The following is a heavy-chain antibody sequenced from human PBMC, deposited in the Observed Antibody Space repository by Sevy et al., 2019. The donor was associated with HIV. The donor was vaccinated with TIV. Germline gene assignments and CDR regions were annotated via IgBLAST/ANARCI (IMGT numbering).Heavy chain of an antibody. CDR2: ISSRSNYI. D-gene: IGHD3-3*01. CDR3: ARDVREGSGYFHDGFDM. Sequence: GGSLRLSCAASGFTFSSYSMNWVRQAPGKGLEWVSSISSRSNYIYYADSVKGRFTISRDNAKNSLYLQMNSLRAEDTAIYSCARDVREGSGYFHDGFDMWFQGTMVTVSS. CDR1: GFTFSSYS. V-gene: IGHV3-21*01. J-gene: IGHJ3*02.